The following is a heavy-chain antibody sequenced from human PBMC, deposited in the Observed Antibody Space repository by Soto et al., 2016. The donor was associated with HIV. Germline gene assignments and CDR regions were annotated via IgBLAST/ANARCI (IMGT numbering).Heavy chain of an antibody. CDR1: EFTFSTYT. J-gene: IGHJ6*02. CDR2: ISSTSTDI. CDR3: ARDPGILRSSDWLYYYYGMDV. Sequence: EVQLVESGGGLVRPGESLRLSCEASEFTFSTYTMNWVRQSPGKGLEWVSSISSTSTDIYYAESVKGRFTISRDNAKNSLYLQMNSLRVEDTAVYYCARDPGILRSSDWLYYYYGMDVWGQGTTVTVSS. V-gene: IGHV3-21*06. D-gene: IGHD3-9*01.